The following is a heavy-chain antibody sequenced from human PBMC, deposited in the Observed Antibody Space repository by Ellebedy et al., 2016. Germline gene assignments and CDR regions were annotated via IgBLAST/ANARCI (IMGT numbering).Heavy chain of an antibody. Sequence: SGPTLVXPTETLTLTCTVSGFSLNHARMGVSWIRQPPGKALEWLAHIFSNDEKSYSTSLKSRLAISEDTSKSQVVLTMTNMDPVDTATYYCAWIMVRGPGDVWGKGTTVTVSS. CDR2: IFSNDEK. V-gene: IGHV2-26*04. D-gene: IGHD3-10*01. J-gene: IGHJ6*04. CDR1: GFSLNHARMG. CDR3: AWIMVRGPGDV.